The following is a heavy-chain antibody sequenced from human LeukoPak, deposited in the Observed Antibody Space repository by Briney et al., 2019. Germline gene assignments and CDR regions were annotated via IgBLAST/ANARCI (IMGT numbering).Heavy chain of an antibody. V-gene: IGHV1-2*02. D-gene: IGHD2-2*01. Sequence: GASVKVSCKASGYTFTGYYMHWVRQAPGQGLEWMGWINPNSGGTNYAQKFQGGVTMTRDTSISTAYMELSRLRSDDTAVYYCARGAFGTSRSQGDYWGQGTLVTVSS. J-gene: IGHJ4*02. CDR1: GYTFTGYY. CDR3: ARGAFGTSRSQGDY. CDR2: INPNSGGT.